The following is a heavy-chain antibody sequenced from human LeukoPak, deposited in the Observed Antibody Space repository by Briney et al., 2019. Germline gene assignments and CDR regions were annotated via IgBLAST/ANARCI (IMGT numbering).Heavy chain of an antibody. CDR1: GFTFSSYW. Sequence: GSLRLSCAASGFTFSSYWMSWIRQPPGKGLEWIGEVNHSGSTNYNPSLKSRVTISVVTISVDTSKNQFSLKLSSVTAADTAVYYCARGRSSGSWGQGTLVTVSS. D-gene: IGHD6-19*01. J-gene: IGHJ5*02. CDR2: VNHSGST. V-gene: IGHV4-34*01. CDR3: ARGRSSGS.